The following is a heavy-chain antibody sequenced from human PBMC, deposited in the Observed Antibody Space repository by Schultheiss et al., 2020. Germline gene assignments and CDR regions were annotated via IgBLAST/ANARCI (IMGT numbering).Heavy chain of an antibody. D-gene: IGHD5-24*01. CDR2: IYSSGDT. Sequence: SQTLSLTYTVSGGSVIGYYWSWIRQPPGKGLEWIGYIYSSGDTNYNPSLRGRVTISVDTSKSQFSLKLSSVTAADTAVYYCARRRDGYKRWGQGTLVTGSS. CDR1: GGSVIGYY. V-gene: IGHV4-59*08. CDR3: ARRRDGYKR. J-gene: IGHJ4*02.